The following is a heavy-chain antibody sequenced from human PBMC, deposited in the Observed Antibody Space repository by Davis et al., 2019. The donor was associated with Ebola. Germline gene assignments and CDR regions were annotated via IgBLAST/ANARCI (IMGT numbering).Heavy chain of an antibody. D-gene: IGHD3-22*01. Sequence: GESLKISCAASGFTFSSYNMNWVRQAPGKGLEWVSYISSSSSTIYYADSVKGRFTISRDNAKNSLYLQMNSLRDEDTAVYYCARDYYDSSGYWGGDHRGQGTLVTVSS. CDR1: GFTFSSYN. V-gene: IGHV3-48*02. CDR2: ISSSSSTI. J-gene: IGHJ4*02. CDR3: ARDYYDSSGYWGGDH.